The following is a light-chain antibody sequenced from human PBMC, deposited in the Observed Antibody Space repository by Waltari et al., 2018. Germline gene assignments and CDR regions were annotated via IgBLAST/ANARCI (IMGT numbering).Light chain of an antibody. CDR2: RND. CDR3: AAWDDSLGEV. V-gene: IGLV1-47*01. CDR1: SSNIGSNY. Sequence: QSVLTQPPSASGTPGQRVTISCSGSSSNIGSNYVYWYQQLPGTAPKLLIYRNDQRPSGVPDLFSGSKSGTSASLAISGLRSEDEANYYCAAWDDSLGEVFGGGTRLTVL. J-gene: IGLJ3*02.